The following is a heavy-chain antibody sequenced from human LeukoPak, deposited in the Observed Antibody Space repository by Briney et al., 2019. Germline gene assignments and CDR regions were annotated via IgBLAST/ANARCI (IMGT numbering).Heavy chain of an antibody. CDR1: GFTFSSYA. CDR2: ISSSGGGT. J-gene: IGHJ3*02. D-gene: IGHD1-26*01. Sequence: GSLRLSCAASGFTFSSYAMTWVRQAPGKGLEWVSSISSSGGGTYYADSVKGRFTISRDNSRNTLYLQMDSLRAEDTAVYYCAKDLRSGTYPPDAFDIWGQGTMVTVS. CDR3: AKDLRSGTYPPDAFDI. V-gene: IGHV3-23*01.